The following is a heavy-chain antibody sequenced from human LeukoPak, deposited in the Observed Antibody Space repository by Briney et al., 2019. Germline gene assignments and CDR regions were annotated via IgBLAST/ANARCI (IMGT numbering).Heavy chain of an antibody. Sequence: GASVKVSCKASGYTFTDNYIHWMRQAPGQGLEWVGIINPSGDPTTYAQKFQGRVTMTSDMSTSTVYMELSSLRSEDTAVYYCARSSGYYSSLFYMHVWGKGTTVTVSS. CDR3: ARSSGYYSSLFYMHV. J-gene: IGHJ6*03. CDR1: GYTFTDNY. CDR2: INPSGDPT. D-gene: IGHD3-22*01. V-gene: IGHV1-46*01.